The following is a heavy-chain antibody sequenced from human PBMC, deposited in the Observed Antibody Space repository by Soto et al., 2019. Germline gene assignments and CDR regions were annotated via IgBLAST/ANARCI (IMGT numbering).Heavy chain of an antibody. J-gene: IGHJ4*02. D-gene: IGHD6-6*01. CDR1: GFTFSSYS. Sequence: LRLSCAASGFTFSSYSMTWVRQAPGKGLEWVSSISSSSSYIYYAASVKGRFTISRENTKHSLYLQMNSLRAEDKAAYYFASQAYRCSSWGQRTLVTFSS. V-gene: IGHV3-21*01. CDR3: ASQAYRCSS. CDR2: ISSSSSYI.